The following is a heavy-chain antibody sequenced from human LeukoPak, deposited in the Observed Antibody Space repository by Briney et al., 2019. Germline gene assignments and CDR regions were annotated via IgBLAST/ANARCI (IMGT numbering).Heavy chain of an antibody. J-gene: IGHJ4*02. CDR2: ISSSNTYI. V-gene: IGHV3-21*01. CDR1: RLTFISYS. Sequence: RGGSLRLSCAASRLTFISYSMNWVRQAPGKGLEWVSSISSSNTYIFYADSVKGRFTISRDNAKNSLYLQMNSLRAEDSAVYYCARDGSFDYWGQGTLVTVSS. CDR3: ARDGSFDY. D-gene: IGHD1-26*01.